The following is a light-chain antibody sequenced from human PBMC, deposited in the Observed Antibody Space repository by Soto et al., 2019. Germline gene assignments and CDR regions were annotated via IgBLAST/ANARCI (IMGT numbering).Light chain of an antibody. CDR2: GAS. J-gene: IGKJ1*01. Sequence: EIVMTQSPANLSVSPGERATLSCRASQSVSSNLAWYQQKPGQAPSLLIYGASTTATGFAARFSGSGSGTEFTLTISSLQSEDFAVYYCQQYNNWPWTFGQGTKVEIK. CDR1: QSVSSN. CDR3: QQYNNWPWT. V-gene: IGKV3-15*01.